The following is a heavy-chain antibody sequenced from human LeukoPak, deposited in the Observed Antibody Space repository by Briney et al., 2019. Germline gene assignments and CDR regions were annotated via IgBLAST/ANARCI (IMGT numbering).Heavy chain of an antibody. V-gene: IGHV4-59*11. D-gene: IGHD1-7*01. Sequence: SETLSLTCSVSGGSISSHYWSWIRQPPGKGLEWIGYIYYSGSTNYNPSLKSRVTISVDTSKNQFSLKLSSVTAADTAVYYCARGIIGTTGVFDYWGQGTLVTVSS. J-gene: IGHJ4*02. CDR3: ARGIIGTTGVFDY. CDR1: GGSISSHY. CDR2: IYYSGST.